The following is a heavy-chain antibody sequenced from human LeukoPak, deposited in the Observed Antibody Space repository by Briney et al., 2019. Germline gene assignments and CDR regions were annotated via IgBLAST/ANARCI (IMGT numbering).Heavy chain of an antibody. D-gene: IGHD1-26*01. CDR1: GGSISSYY. CDR2: ISSSGST. CDR3: ARDPGRSQVGVGAKGAAFDI. J-gene: IGHJ3*02. Sequence: SETLSLTCTVSGGSISSYYWSWIRQPAGKGLEWIGRISSSGSTNYNPSLKSRVTISVDTSKNQFSLKLSSVTAADTAVYYCARDPGRSQVGVGAKGAAFDIWGQGTMVTVSS. V-gene: IGHV4-4*07.